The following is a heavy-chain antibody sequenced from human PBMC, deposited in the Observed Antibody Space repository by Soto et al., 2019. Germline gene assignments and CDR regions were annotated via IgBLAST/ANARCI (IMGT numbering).Heavy chain of an antibody. D-gene: IGHD4-17*01. CDR3: ASPSLLYGDYVGSDAFDI. CDR1: GFTFSSYS. V-gene: IGHV3-21*01. Sequence: EVQLVESGGGLDKPGGSLRLSCAASGFTFSSYSMNWVRQAPGKGLEWVSSISSSSSYIYYADSVKGRFTISRDNAKNSLYLQMNSLRAEDTAVYYCASPSLLYGDYVGSDAFDIWGQGTMVTVSS. J-gene: IGHJ3*02. CDR2: ISSSSSYI.